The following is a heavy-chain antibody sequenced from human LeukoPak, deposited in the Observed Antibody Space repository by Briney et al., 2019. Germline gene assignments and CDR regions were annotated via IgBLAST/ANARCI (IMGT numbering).Heavy chain of an antibody. Sequence: SETLSLTCTVSGGSISSSSYYWGWIRQPPGKGLEWIGRIYTSGSTNYNPSLKSRVTMSVDTSKNQFSPKLSSVTAADTAVYYCAGVEQWELPSRFDYWGQGTLVTVSS. V-gene: IGHV4-61*05. CDR3: AGVEQWELPSRFDY. CDR1: GGSISSSSYY. D-gene: IGHD1-26*01. J-gene: IGHJ4*02. CDR2: IYTSGST.